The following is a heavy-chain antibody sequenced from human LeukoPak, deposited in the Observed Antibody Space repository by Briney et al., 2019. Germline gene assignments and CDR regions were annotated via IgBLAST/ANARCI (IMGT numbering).Heavy chain of an antibody. V-gene: IGHV4-34*01. CDR1: GGSFSGYY. CDR2: INHSGST. J-gene: IGHJ3*02. CDR3: ARAIGFWSGYYSWRDAFDI. D-gene: IGHD3-3*01. Sequence: PSETLSLTCAVYGGSFSGYYWSWIRQPPGKGLEWIGEINHSGSTNYNPSLKSRVTISVDTSKNQFSLKLSSVTAADTAVYYCARAIGFWSGYYSWRDAFDIWGQGTMVTVSS.